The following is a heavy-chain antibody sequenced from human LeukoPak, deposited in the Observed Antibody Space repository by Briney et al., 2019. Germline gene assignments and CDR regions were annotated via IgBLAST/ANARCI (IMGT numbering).Heavy chain of an antibody. CDR1: GFTFSSYS. Sequence: GGSLRLSCAASGFTFSSYSMNWVRQAPGKGLEWVSSISSSSSYIYYADSVKGRFTISRDNAKNSLYLQMNSLRAEDTAVYYCARVEEIYYGSGSYYYFDYWGQGTLVTVSS. CDR2: ISSSSSYI. CDR3: ARVEEIYYGSGSYYYFDY. J-gene: IGHJ4*02. V-gene: IGHV3-21*04. D-gene: IGHD3-10*01.